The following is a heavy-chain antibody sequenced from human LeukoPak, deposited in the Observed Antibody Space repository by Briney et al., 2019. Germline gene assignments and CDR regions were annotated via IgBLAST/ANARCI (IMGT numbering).Heavy chain of an antibody. CDR2: INGSGSST. D-gene: IGHD3-3*01. V-gene: IGHV3-23*01. Sequence: GGSLRLSCAASGFTFSSHAMSWVRQAPGKGLEWVSTINGSGSSTYYADSVKGRVSISRDNSKNTLYLQMNSLRVEDTALYYCARDFWDDFEYFDLWGRGTLVTVSS. CDR3: ARDFWDDFEYFDL. J-gene: IGHJ2*01. CDR1: GFTFSSHA.